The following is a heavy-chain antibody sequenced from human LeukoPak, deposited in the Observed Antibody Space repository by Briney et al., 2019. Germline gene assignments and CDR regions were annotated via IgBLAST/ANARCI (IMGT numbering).Heavy chain of an antibody. J-gene: IGHJ4*02. D-gene: IGHD3-10*01. CDR2: INTNSGNP. Sequence: VASVKVSCKASGYIFDRYAMNWVRQAPGQGLEWMGWINTNSGNPTYAQGFTGRFVFSLDTSVSTAYLQIFNLKAEDTAVYYCVRELETMVRGVVVDYWGQGTLVYVSS. V-gene: IGHV7-4-1*01. CDR3: VRELETMVRGVVVDY. CDR1: GYIFDRYA.